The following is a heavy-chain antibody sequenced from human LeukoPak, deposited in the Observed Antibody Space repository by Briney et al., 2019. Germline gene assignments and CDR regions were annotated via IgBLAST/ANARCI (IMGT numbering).Heavy chain of an antibody. J-gene: IGHJ6*03. CDR3: ARESVDAYSYGYYYYMDV. Sequence: GGSLRLSCAASGFTVSSNYMSWVRQAPGKGLEWVSVIYSGGSTYYADSVKGRFTISRDNSKNTLYLQMNSLRAEDTAVYYCARESVDAYSYGYYYYMDVWGKGTTVTISS. CDR2: IYSGGST. V-gene: IGHV3-53*01. CDR1: GFTVSSNY. D-gene: IGHD5-18*01.